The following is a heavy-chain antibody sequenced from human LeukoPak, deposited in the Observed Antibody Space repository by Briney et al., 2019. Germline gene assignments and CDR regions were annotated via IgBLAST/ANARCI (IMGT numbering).Heavy chain of an antibody. Sequence: SVTLSLTCTVSGASITNSAYHWGWIRQPPGKGLEWIGSINYSGGTHYNPSLKSRVTISADKSKNQSSLKLRSVTAADTAVHYCARLWSTDCSGGTCPHQPNYWGQGILVTVSS. CDR1: GASITNSAYH. D-gene: IGHD2-15*01. CDR3: ARLWSTDCSGGTCPHQPNY. J-gene: IGHJ4*02. V-gene: IGHV4-39*01. CDR2: INYSGGT.